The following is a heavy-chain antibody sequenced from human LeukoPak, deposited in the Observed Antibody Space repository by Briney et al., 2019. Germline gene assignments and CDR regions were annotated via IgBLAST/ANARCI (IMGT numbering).Heavy chain of an antibody. Sequence: PGGSLRHSCAASGFTVSSYIMNWVRQAPGKGLEWVSSISSSSSYIYYADSVKGRFTISRDNAKNSLYLQMNSLRAEDTAVYYCARDWFGDSSASWGQGTMVTVSS. D-gene: IGHD3-10*01. V-gene: IGHV3-21*01. J-gene: IGHJ3*02. CDR2: ISSSSSYI. CDR3: ARDWFGDSSAS. CDR1: GFTVSSYI.